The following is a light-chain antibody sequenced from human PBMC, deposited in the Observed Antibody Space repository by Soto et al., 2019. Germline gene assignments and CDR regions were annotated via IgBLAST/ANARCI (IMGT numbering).Light chain of an antibody. V-gene: IGLV2-14*01. CDR2: EVS. J-gene: IGLJ2*01. Sequence: QSVLTQPASVSGSPGQSITISCTGTSSDVGGYNFVSWYQQHPGKAPKLMIYEVSDRPSGVSDRFSGSKSGNTASLTISGLQAEDEADYYCSSYTGSSTNVLFGGGTKVTVL. CDR3: SSYTGSSTNVL. CDR1: SSDVGGYNF.